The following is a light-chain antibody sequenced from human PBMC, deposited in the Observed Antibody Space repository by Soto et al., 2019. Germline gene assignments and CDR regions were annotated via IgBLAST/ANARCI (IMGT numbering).Light chain of an antibody. CDR1: GGHSSDA. V-gene: IGLV4-69*01. Sequence: QSVLTQSPSASASLGASVKLTCTLSGGHSSDAIAWLQQQPEKGPRYLMRIYTDGSHRKGDGIPDRFSGSISGAERYLTISSLQSEDEADYSCQTWGTGIRVFGGGTKLTVL. J-gene: IGLJ2*01. CDR3: QTWGTGIRV. CDR2: IYTDGSH.